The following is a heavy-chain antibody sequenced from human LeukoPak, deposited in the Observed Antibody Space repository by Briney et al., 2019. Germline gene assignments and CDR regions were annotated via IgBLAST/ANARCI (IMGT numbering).Heavy chain of an antibody. CDR2: ISGSCGST. Sequence: GGSLRLSCAASGFTLSSYAMSWVRQAPGKGLEWVSGISGSCGSTYYADSVKGRFTISRDNSKNTLYLQMNSLRAEDTAVYYCAKETASGYGAFDIWGQGTMVTVSS. CDR1: GFTLSSYA. D-gene: IGHD3-22*01. J-gene: IGHJ3*02. V-gene: IGHV3-23*01. CDR3: AKETASGYGAFDI.